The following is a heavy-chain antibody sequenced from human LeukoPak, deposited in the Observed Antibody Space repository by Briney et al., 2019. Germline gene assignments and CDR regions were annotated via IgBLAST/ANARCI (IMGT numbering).Heavy chain of an antibody. J-gene: IGHJ4*02. Sequence: PEASVKVSCKASGGTFSSYAISWVRQAPGQGLEWMGGIIPIFGTANYAQKFQGRVTMTEDTSTDTAYMELSSLRSEDTAVYYCATAREYYYDILTGYYKRSGYYFDYWGQGTLVTVSS. CDR2: IIPIFGTA. D-gene: IGHD3-9*01. V-gene: IGHV1-69*06. CDR3: ATAREYYYDILTGYYKRSGYYFDY. CDR1: GGTFSSYA.